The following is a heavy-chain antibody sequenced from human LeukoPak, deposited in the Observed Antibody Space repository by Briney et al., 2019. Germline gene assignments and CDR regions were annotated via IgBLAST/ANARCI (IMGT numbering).Heavy chain of an antibody. CDR3: ARNGEYSTSRYFDY. CDR2: IYTSGST. J-gene: IGHJ4*02. D-gene: IGHD6-6*01. Sequence: SEPLSPTCTFSGRSIRSGCNYWTWLPQPAGKGLERIGRIYTSGSTNYSPSLKSRVTILIDTSKKQFSLKLSSVTAAYTAVYYCARNGEYSTSRYFDYWGQGTLVIVSS. V-gene: IGHV4-61*02. CDR1: GRSIRSGCNY.